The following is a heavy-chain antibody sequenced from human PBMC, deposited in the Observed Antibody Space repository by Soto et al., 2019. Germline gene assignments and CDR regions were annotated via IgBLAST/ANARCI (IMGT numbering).Heavy chain of an antibody. CDR3: ARGGVYGTDHYYRGMDV. CDR1: GYSFTSYW. Sequence: GESLKISCKGSGYSFTSYWIGWVRQMPGKGLEWMGIIYPGDSDTRYSPSFQGQVTISADKSISTAYLQWSSLKASDTAIYYCARGGVYGTDHYYRGMDVWGQGRPVTVSS. D-gene: IGHD4-17*01. CDR2: IYPGDSDT. V-gene: IGHV5-51*01. J-gene: IGHJ6*02.